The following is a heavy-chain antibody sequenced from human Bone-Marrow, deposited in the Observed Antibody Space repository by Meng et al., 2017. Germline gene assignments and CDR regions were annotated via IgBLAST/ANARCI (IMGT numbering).Heavy chain of an antibody. J-gene: IGHJ4*02. Sequence: QVQLQESGPGLVKPSETLSLTFTVSGGSISSSSFYWGWVRQPPGKGLEWIGEINHSGSTNYNPSLKSRVTISVDTSKNQFSLKLSSVTAADTAVYYCARTRGYSYGYYGYWGQGTLVTVSS. CDR2: INHSGST. V-gene: IGHV4-39*07. D-gene: IGHD5-18*01. CDR3: ARTRGYSYGYYGY. CDR1: GGSISSSSFY.